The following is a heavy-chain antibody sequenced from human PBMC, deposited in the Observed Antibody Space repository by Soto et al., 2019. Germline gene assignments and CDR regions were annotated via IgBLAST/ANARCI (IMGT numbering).Heavy chain of an antibody. Sequence: QVQLVESGGGVVQPGRSLRLSCAASGFTFSSYGMHWVRQAPGKGLEWVAVIWYDGSNKYYADSVKGRFTISRDNSENTLYLQMNSLRAEDTAVYYCARDHGSGSYNWFDPWGQGTLVTVSS. D-gene: IGHD3-10*01. V-gene: IGHV3-33*01. CDR3: ARDHGSGSYNWFDP. CDR2: IWYDGSNK. J-gene: IGHJ5*02. CDR1: GFTFSSYG.